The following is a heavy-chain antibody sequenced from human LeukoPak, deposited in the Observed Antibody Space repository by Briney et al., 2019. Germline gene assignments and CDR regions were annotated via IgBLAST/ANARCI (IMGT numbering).Heavy chain of an antibody. Sequence: SETLSLTCTVSGGSISSSSYYWSWIRQPPGKGLEWIGEINHSGSTNYNPSLKSRVTISVDTSKNQFSLKLSSVTAADTAVYYCARWEPVLRYFDWLLAGVGFDYWGQGTLVTVSS. J-gene: IGHJ4*02. CDR3: ARWEPVLRYFDWLLAGVGFDY. CDR2: INHSGST. D-gene: IGHD3-9*01. CDR1: GGSISSSSYY. V-gene: IGHV4-39*07.